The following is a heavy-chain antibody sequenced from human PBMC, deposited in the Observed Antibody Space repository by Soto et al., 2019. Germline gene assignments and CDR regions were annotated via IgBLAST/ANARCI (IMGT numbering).Heavy chain of an antibody. Sequence: VQLVESGGGVVQPGRSLRLSCAASGFTFSAYWMSWVRQAPGKGLEWVANIKQDGSEKYYVDSVKGRFTISRDNPKNSVYLQMNSLRAEDTAVYYCARDLYSSSSVFDYWGQGTLIAVSS. D-gene: IGHD6-6*01. CDR2: IKQDGSEK. CDR1: GFTFSAYW. V-gene: IGHV3-7*03. CDR3: ARDLYSSSSVFDY. J-gene: IGHJ4*02.